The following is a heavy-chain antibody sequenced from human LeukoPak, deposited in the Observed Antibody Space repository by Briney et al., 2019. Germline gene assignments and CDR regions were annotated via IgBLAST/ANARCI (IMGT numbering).Heavy chain of an antibody. D-gene: IGHD3-16*01. J-gene: IGHJ3*02. CDR3: ARESGGWDAFDI. Sequence: RGSLRLSCAPSGFSVCSNSTKSVRPAPQTGVEWVSVLSAVGSTYYADCVKGRFTISRDNSNNTVYVQMNSLTADDTAIYYCARESGGWDAFDIWGQGTMVAVSS. CDR1: GFSVCSNS. CDR2: LSAVGST. V-gene: IGHV3-66*01.